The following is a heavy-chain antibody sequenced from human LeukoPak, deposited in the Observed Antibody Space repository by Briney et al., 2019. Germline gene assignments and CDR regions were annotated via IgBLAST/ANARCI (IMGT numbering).Heavy chain of an antibody. J-gene: IGHJ4*02. Sequence: ASVKVSCKASGYTFTGYYMHWVRQAPGQGREWMGWINPNSGGTNYAQKFQGRVTMTRDTSISTAYMELSRLRSDDTAVYYCARRGQGYDSSGYYVAWGQGTLVTVSS. V-gene: IGHV1-2*02. CDR2: INPNSGGT. D-gene: IGHD3-22*01. CDR3: ARRGQGYDSSGYYVA. CDR1: GYTFTGYY.